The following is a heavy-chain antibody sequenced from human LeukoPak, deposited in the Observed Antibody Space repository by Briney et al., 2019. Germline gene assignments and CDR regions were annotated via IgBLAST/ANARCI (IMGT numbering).Heavy chain of an antibody. Sequence: GGSLRLSCTASGFTFSSYWMTWVRQAPGKGLEWVANINEDASKKYYVDSVKGRFTISRDNADNSQYLQMNNLRAEDTAVYYCARDSPPNYNILTGYYDALDIWGQGIMVTVSS. CDR1: GFTFSSYW. CDR2: INEDASKK. J-gene: IGHJ3*02. CDR3: ARDSPPNYNILTGYYDALDI. D-gene: IGHD3-9*01. V-gene: IGHV3-7*01.